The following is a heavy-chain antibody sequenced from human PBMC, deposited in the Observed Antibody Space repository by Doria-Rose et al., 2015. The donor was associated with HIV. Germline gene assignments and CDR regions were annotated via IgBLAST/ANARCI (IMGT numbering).Heavy chain of an antibody. D-gene: IGHD6-13*01. Sequence: QVTLKEPGPVLVKPTETLTLTCTVSGVSLSSPGMGVSWVRQPPGKALEWLANIFSDDERSYKTSLKSRLTISRGTSESQVFLTMTDMDPVDTATYYCARIKSSRWYHKYYFDFWGQGTLVIVSA. CDR2: IFSDDER. CDR3: ARIKSSRWYHKYYFDF. CDR1: GVSLSSPGMG. J-gene: IGHJ4*02. V-gene: IGHV2-26*01.